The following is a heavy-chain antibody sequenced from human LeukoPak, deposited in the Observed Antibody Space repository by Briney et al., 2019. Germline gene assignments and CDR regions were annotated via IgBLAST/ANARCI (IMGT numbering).Heavy chain of an antibody. D-gene: IGHD6-13*01. Sequence: PSETLSLTCTVSGGSISSGIYYWGWIRQPPGKGLVWIGSIYYSGNTYYNPSLKSRVTISVDTSKNQLSLKLNSVTAADTAVYYCARHVRQQLPPKAFDYWGQGTLVTVSS. V-gene: IGHV4-39*01. CDR1: GGSISSGIYY. CDR3: ARHVRQQLPPKAFDY. J-gene: IGHJ4*02. CDR2: IYYSGNT.